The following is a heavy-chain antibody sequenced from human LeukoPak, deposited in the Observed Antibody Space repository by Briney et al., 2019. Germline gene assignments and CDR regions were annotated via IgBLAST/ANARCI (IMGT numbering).Heavy chain of an antibody. D-gene: IGHD1-1*01. CDR3: AKYKTVASERGDGFDI. J-gene: IGHJ3*02. CDR1: GFTFSTYT. CDR2: ISASGINT. Sequence: GGSLRLSCAASGFTFSTYTMTWVRQAPGKGLEWVSPISASGINTYYADSVKGRFTISRDSSKNTLYVQMNNLRAEDTAVYYCAKYKTVASERGDGFDIWGQGTIVTVSS. V-gene: IGHV3-23*01.